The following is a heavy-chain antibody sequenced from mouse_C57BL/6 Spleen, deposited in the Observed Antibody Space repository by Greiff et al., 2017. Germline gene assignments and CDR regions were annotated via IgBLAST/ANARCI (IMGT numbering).Heavy chain of an antibody. Sequence: VKLMESGPGLVAPSQSLSITCTVSGFSLTSYGVHWVRQPPGKGLEWLVVIWSDGSTTYNSALKSRLSISKDNSKSQVFLKTNSLQTDDTAMYYCARGGSSLYWYFDVWGTGTTVTVSS. CDR1: GFSLTSYG. CDR3: ARGGSSLYWYFDV. V-gene: IGHV2-6*03. D-gene: IGHD1-1*01. J-gene: IGHJ1*03. CDR2: IWSDGST.